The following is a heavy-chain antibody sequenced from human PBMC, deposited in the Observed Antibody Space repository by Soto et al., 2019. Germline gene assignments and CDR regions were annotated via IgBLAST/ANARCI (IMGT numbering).Heavy chain of an antibody. Sequence: QVQLVESGGGVVQPGRSLRLSCAASGFTFSSYGMHWVRQAPGKGLEWVAVISYDGSNKYYADSVKGRFTISRDNSKNTLYLQMNSLRAEDTAVYYCAKDGGAYCGGDCYPGTYYCYGMDGWGQGTTVTVSS. CDR1: GFTFSSYG. CDR3: AKDGGAYCGGDCYPGTYYCYGMDG. CDR2: ISYDGSNK. J-gene: IGHJ6*02. V-gene: IGHV3-30*18. D-gene: IGHD2-21*02.